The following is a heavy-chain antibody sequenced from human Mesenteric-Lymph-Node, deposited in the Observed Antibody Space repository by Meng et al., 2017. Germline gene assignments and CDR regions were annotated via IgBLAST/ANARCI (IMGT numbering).Heavy chain of an antibody. CDR1: GASISSGNW. V-gene: IGHV4-4*02. D-gene: IGHD2-2*01. CDR2: IYHSGST. Sequence: VQVPESGPGLVKPLGTLSLTCVVSGASISSGNWWNWVRQPPGKGLEWIGDIYHSGSTNYNPSLKSRVTISVDKSKNQFSLKLSSVTAADTAMYYCARGGGCSSSSCDLDYWGQGVLVTVSS. CDR3: ARGGGCSSSSCDLDY. J-gene: IGHJ4*02.